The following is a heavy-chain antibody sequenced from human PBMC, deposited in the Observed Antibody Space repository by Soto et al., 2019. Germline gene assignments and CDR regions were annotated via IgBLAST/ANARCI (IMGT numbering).Heavy chain of an antibody. D-gene: IGHD6-6*01. V-gene: IGHV5-51*01. CDR1: GFSFTTYW. Sequence: GESLKISCKGSGFSFTTYWIARVRQMPGKGLEWMGIIYPGDSDIRYSPSFQGQVSISADRSITTAYLQWSSLKASDTAIYYCARLSGSPSGMDVWGLGTTVTVSS. CDR2: IYPGDSDI. J-gene: IGHJ6*02. CDR3: ARLSGSPSGMDV.